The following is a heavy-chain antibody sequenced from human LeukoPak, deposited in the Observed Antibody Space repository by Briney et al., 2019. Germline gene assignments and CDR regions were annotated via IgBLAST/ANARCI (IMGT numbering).Heavy chain of an antibody. CDR2: IYAGGST. J-gene: IGHJ3*02. CDR3: AEMTTIGENSFDI. V-gene: IGHV3-53*01. Sequence: PGGSLRLSCAASGFTVSSSYMSWVRQTPGKGLEWVSVIYAGGSTYYADSVKGRFTISRDNSKNTLYLQMNSLRVEDTAVYYCAEMTTIGENSFDIWGQGTMVTVSS. CDR1: GFTVSSSY. D-gene: IGHD5-24*01.